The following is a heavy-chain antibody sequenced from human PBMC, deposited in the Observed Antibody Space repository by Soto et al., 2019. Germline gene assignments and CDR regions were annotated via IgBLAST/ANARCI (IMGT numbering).Heavy chain of an antibody. CDR3: ATTSPKYSSGWYVGAFDI. V-gene: IGHV3-7*01. D-gene: IGHD6-19*01. J-gene: IGHJ3*02. CDR2: IKQDGSEE. Sequence: GGSLRLSCAASGFTFSSYWMSWVRQAPGKGLEWVANIKQDGSEEYYVDSVKGRFTISRDNAKNSLYLQMNSLRAEDTAVYYCATTSPKYSSGWYVGAFDIWGQGTMVTVSS. CDR1: GFTFSSYW.